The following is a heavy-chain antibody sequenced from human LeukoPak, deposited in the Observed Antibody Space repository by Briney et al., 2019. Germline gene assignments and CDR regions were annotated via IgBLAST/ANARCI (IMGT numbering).Heavy chain of an antibody. CDR3: ARHTIFCSFINCSPFDP. CDR1: GGSINSALYY. Sequence: SETLSLTCTVSGGSINSALYYWAWIRQTPEHQLEWIGSVSHDGITKYSPSLGGRVSLSADTSKNAFFMEVHSVTAADSAIYYCARHTIFCSFINCSPFDPWGQGTLVTVSS. J-gene: IGHJ5*02. V-gene: IGHV4-39*01. D-gene: IGHD3-3*01. CDR2: VSHDGIT.